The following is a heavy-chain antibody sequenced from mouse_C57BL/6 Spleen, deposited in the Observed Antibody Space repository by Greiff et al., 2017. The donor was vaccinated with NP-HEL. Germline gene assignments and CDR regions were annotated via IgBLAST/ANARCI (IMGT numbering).Heavy chain of an antibody. D-gene: IGHD6-5*01. CDR1: GYTFTSYW. Sequence: VQLQQPGAELVMPGASVKLSCKASGYTFTSYWMHWVKQRPGQGLEWIGEIDPSDSYTNYNQKFKGKSTLTVDKSSSTAYMQLSSLTSEDSAVYYCARALSSPFFDYWGQGTTLTVSS. CDR3: ARALSSPFFDY. J-gene: IGHJ2*01. CDR2: IDPSDSYT. V-gene: IGHV1-69*01.